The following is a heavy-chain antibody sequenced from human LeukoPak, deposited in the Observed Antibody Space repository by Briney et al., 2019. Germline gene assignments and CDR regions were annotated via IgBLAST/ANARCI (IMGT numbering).Heavy chain of an antibody. V-gene: IGHV3-23*01. Sequence: GGSLRLSCAASGFTFSSYAMSWVRQAPGKGLEWVSTISNSGGSTYYAGSVKGRFTISGDDSKNTLFLQMNSLRADDTAVYYCAKGRGSTYSSGWCLDYWGQGTLVTVSS. CDR2: ISNSGGST. J-gene: IGHJ4*02. CDR1: GFTFSSYA. D-gene: IGHD6-19*01. CDR3: AKGRGSTYSSGWCLDY.